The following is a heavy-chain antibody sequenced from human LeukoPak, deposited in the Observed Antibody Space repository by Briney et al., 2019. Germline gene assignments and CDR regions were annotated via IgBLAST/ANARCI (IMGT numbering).Heavy chain of an antibody. CDR1: GGSISSYY. Sequence: RTSETLSLTCTVSGGSISSYYWSWIRQPAGKGLEWIGRIYTSGSTNYNPSLKSRVTMSVDTSKNQFSLKLSSVTAADTAVYYCARDLSVVVVDDAFDIWGQGTMVTVSS. CDR3: ARDLSVVVVDDAFDI. CDR2: IYTSGST. J-gene: IGHJ3*02. D-gene: IGHD2-15*01. V-gene: IGHV4-4*07.